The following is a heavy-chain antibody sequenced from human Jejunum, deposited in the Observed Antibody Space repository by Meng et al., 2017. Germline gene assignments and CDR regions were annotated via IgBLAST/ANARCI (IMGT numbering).Heavy chain of an antibody. CDR1: GGSISTAGYY. CDR3: ARDTAGFGP. V-gene: IGHV4-39*07. J-gene: IGHJ5*02. Sequence: HLQRQEVGPGLVMPSGTLSLTCAVSGGSISTAGYYWGWIRQSPGKGLEWIGSIFYSGTTYYNPSLKSRVTISIDTSKNQFSLKMNSVTAADTAVYYCARDTAGFGPWGQGTLVTVSS. D-gene: IGHD6-13*01. CDR2: IFYSGTT.